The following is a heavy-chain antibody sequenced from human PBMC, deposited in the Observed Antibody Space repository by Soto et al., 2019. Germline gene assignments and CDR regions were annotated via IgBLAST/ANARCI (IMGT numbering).Heavy chain of an antibody. CDR2: ISSSSSTI. Sequence: EVQLVESGGGLVQPGGSLRLSCAASGFTFSSYSMNWVRQAPGKGLEWVSYISSSSSTIYYADSVKGRFTISRDNAKNSLYLQIIRLRAEDTAVYYCARARGYSYSLNLWGEGTLVTVSS. J-gene: IGHJ5*02. CDR1: GFTFSSYS. V-gene: IGHV3-48*01. CDR3: ARARGYSYSLNL. D-gene: IGHD5-18*01.